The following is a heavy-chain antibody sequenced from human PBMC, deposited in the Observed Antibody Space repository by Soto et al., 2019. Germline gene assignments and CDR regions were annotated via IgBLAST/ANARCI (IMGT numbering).Heavy chain of an antibody. CDR1: GGTFSSYA. J-gene: IGHJ6*02. V-gene: IGHV1-69*01. D-gene: IGHD5-12*01. CDR2: SIPIFGTA. Sequence: QVQLVQSGAEVKKPGSSVKVSCKASGGTFSSYAISWVRQAPGQGLEWMGGSIPIFGTANYAQKFQGRVTITADESTSTAYMELSSLRSEDTAVYYCARGWLRPLYYYYYGMDVWGQGTTVTVSS. CDR3: ARGWLRPLYYYYYGMDV.